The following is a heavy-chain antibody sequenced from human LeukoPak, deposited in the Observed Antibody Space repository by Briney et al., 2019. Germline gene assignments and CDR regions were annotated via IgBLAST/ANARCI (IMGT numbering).Heavy chain of an antibody. D-gene: IGHD3-10*01. J-gene: IGHJ4*02. V-gene: IGHV3-30*04. CDR2: TSTDGTIK. Sequence: PGGSLRLSCAASGFIFSNYAMHWVRQAPGKGLEWVAVTSTDGTIKYYADSVRGRFTISRDNSKNTLSLQMNSLRAEDTAVYYCAKDMVGGPPDYFHCWGGAILVTVPS. CDR1: GFIFSNYA. CDR3: AKDMVGGPPDYFHC.